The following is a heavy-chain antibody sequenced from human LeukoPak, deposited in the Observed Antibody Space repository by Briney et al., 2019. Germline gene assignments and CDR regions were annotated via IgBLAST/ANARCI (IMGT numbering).Heavy chain of an antibody. D-gene: IGHD1-1*01. CDR1: GGSFSGYY. V-gene: IGHV4-34*01. CDR2: INHSGST. J-gene: IGHJ3*02. Sequence: SETLSLTCAVYGGSFSGYYWSWIRQPPGKGLELIGEINHSGSTNYNPSLKSRVTISVDTSKNQFSLKLSSVTAADTAVYYCARGLRTGTTGECAFDIWGQGTMVTVSS. CDR3: ARGLRTGTTGECAFDI.